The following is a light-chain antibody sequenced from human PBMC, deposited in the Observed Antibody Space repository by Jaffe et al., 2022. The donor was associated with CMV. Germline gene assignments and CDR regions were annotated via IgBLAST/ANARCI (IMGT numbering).Light chain of an antibody. J-gene: IGLJ2*01. V-gene: IGLV2-23*02. CDR3: FSYAGTTTFKL. Sequence: QSALTQPASVSGSPGQSITIPCTGTSGDVGSHNLVSWYQQHPGKAPKLIIYEVTKRPSGVSDRFSGSKSGNTASLTISGLQAEDEADYHCFSYAGTTTFKLFGGGTKVTVL. CDR2: EVT. CDR1: SGDVGSHNL.